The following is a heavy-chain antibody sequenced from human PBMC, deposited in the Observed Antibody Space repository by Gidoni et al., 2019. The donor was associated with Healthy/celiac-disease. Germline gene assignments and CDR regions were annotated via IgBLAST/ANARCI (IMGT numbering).Heavy chain of an antibody. V-gene: IGHV3-66*02. CDR2: MYRGGIT. CDR3: ATQNYEAWRGVGYMDV. Sequence: EVQLVESGGGLVQPGGALRLSCAAPGITVGGNYMSWVRQAPGKGVGWVSLMYRGGITSYADSVKGRFTISADNSKNTLYLQMNSLRAEDTAVYYCATQNYEAWRGVGYMDVWGKGTAVTVSS. J-gene: IGHJ6*03. D-gene: IGHD3-3*01. CDR1: GITVGGNY.